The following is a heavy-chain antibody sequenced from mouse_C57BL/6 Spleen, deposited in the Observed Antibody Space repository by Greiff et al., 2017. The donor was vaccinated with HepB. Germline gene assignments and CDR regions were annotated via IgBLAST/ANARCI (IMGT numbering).Heavy chain of an antibody. CDR3: ARGVITTVAGDY. Sequence: QVQLQQPGAELVKPGASVKMSCKASGYTFTSYWITWVKQRPGQGLEWIGDIYPGSGSTNYNEKFKSKATLTVDTSSSTAYMQLSSLTSEDSAVYYCARGVITTVAGDYWGQGTTLTVSS. J-gene: IGHJ2*01. CDR2: IYPGSGST. V-gene: IGHV1-55*01. CDR1: GYTFTSYW. D-gene: IGHD1-1*01.